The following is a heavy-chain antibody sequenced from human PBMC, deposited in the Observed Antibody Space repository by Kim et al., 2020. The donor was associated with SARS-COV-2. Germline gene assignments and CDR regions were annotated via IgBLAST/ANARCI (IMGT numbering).Heavy chain of an antibody. D-gene: IGHD6-19*01. J-gene: IGHJ5*02. Sequence: NPSLKSRVTIAVDTSKNQFSLKLSSVTGADTAVYYCASGFIAVAGMRFDPWGQGTLVTVSS. CDR3: ASGFIAVAGMRFDP. V-gene: IGHV4-34*01.